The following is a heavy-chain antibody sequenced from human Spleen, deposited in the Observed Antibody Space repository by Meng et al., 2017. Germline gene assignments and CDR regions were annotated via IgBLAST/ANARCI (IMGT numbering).Heavy chain of an antibody. CDR3: ARGPTTMAHDFDY. D-gene: IGHD4-11*01. CDR2: INHSGST. J-gene: IGHJ4*02. V-gene: IGHV4-34*01. Sequence: QLPLQESGAGLLKPSETLSLTCVVSGGSFSDYYWSWIRQPPGKGLEWIGEINHSGSTNYNPSLESRATISVDTSQNNLSLKLSSVTAADSAVYYCARGPTTMAHDFDYWGQGTLVTVSS. CDR1: GGSFSDYY.